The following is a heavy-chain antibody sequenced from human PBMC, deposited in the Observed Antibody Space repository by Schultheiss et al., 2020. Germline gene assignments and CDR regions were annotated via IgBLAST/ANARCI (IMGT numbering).Heavy chain of an antibody. Sequence: SETLSLTCTVSGGSISSYYWSWIRQPAGKGLEWIGSIYYSGSTYYNPSLKSRVTISVDTSKNQFSLKLSSVTAADTAVYYCAGGAQQLAPYNWFDPWGQGTLVTVSS. CDR1: GGSISSYY. J-gene: IGHJ5*02. CDR2: IYYSGST. V-gene: IGHV4-59*01. D-gene: IGHD6-13*01. CDR3: AGGAQQLAPYNWFDP.